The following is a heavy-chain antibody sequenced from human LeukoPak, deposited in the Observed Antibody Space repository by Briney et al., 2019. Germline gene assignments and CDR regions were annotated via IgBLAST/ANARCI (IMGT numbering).Heavy chain of an antibody. CDR2: TYYSGST. J-gene: IGHJ3*02. V-gene: IGHV4-59*01. CDR1: GGSISSYY. CDR3: ARELRPGAFDI. D-gene: IGHD4-17*01. Sequence: SETLSFTCTVSGGSISSYYWSWIRQPPGKGLEWIGYTYYSGSTNYNPSLKSRVTTSVDTSKNQFSLKLSSVTAADTAVYYCARELRPGAFDIWGQGTMVTVSS.